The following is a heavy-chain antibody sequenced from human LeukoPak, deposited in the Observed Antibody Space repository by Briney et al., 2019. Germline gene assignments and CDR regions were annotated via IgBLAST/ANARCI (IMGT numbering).Heavy chain of an antibody. D-gene: IGHD6-13*01. CDR3: ARSSNSWYEYGFDP. Sequence: SETLSLTCTVSGGSISSHYWSWIRQPPGKGLEWIGYISYSGSTNYNPSLKSRVTISVDTSENHFSLKLSSVTAADTAVYYCARSSNSWYEYGFDPWGQGILVTVSS. V-gene: IGHV4-59*11. CDR1: GGSISSHY. J-gene: IGHJ5*02. CDR2: ISYSGST.